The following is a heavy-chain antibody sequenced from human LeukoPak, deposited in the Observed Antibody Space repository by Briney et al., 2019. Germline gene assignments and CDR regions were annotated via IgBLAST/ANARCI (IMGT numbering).Heavy chain of an antibody. D-gene: IGHD2-15*01. V-gene: IGHV4-4*02. CDR2: IYHSGST. Sequence: SGTLSLTCAVSGGSISSSNWWSWVRQPPGKGLEWIGEIYHSGSTNYNPSLKGRVTISVDKSKNQFSLKLSSVTAADTAVYYCARVEVLLPAYFDYWGQGTLVTVSS. CDR3: ARVEVLLPAYFDY. J-gene: IGHJ4*02. CDR1: GGSISSSNW.